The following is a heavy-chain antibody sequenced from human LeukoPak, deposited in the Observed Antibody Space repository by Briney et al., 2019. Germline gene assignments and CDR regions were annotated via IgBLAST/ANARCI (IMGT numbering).Heavy chain of an antibody. V-gene: IGHV4-59*01. Sequence: SETLSLTCTVSGGSISSYYWNWIRQPPGKGLEWIGYIYYSGSTNYNPSLKSRVTISVDTSKNQFSLKLSSVTAADTAVYYCARVWSGYYNWFDYWGQGTLVTVSS. CDR2: IYYSGST. CDR3: ARVWSGYYNWFDY. J-gene: IGHJ4*02. CDR1: GGSISSYY. D-gene: IGHD3-3*01.